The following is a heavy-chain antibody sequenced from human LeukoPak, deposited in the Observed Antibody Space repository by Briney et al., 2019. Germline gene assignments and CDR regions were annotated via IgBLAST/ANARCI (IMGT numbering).Heavy chain of an antibody. CDR1: GGSISSSNW. Sequence: PSETLSLTCAVSGGSISSSNWWSWVRQPPGKGLEWIGEIHHSGSTNYNPSLKSRVTISVDKSKNQFSLKLSSVTAADTAVYYCARDLVAAAGTAWFDPWGQGTLVTVSS. CDR2: IHHSGST. J-gene: IGHJ5*02. V-gene: IGHV4-4*02. CDR3: ARDLVAAAGTAWFDP. D-gene: IGHD6-13*01.